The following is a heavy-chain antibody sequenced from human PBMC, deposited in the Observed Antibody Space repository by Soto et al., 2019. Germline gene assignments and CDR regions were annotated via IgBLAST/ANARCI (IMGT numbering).Heavy chain of an antibody. Sequence: SVKVSCKASGGTFSSCAISWVRQAPGQGLEWMGGIIPIFGTANYAQKFQGRVTITADESTSTAYMELSSLRSEDTAVYYCARVGIDCSSTSCYLNYYYGMDVWGQGTTVTV. CDR2: IIPIFGTA. CDR1: GGTFSSCA. D-gene: IGHD2-2*01. J-gene: IGHJ6*02. CDR3: ARVGIDCSSTSCYLNYYYGMDV. V-gene: IGHV1-69*13.